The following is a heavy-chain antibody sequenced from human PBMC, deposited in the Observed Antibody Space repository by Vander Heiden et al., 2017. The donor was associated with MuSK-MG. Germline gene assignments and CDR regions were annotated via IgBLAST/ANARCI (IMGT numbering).Heavy chain of an antibody. CDR1: GGTFTHRY. V-gene: IGHV1-45*02. CDR2: ITPFNGDT. D-gene: IGHD1-7*01. CDR3: GRWESTTGTFDV. Sequence: QMQLVQSGAEVRKTGSSVTVSCKASGGTFTHRYLHWVRQAPGQALEWMGWITPFNGDTNYAQKFRDRATITRDRSLTIVYMELSGLKSEDTAMYYCGRWESTTGTFDVWGQGTMVTVSS. J-gene: IGHJ3*01.